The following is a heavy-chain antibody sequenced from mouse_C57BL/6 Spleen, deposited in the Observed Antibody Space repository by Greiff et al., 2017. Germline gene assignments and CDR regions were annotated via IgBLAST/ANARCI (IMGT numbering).Heavy chain of an antibody. CDR1: GYAFSNSW. CDR3: ARRCGSSFGGYAMDY. V-gene: IGHV1-80*01. CDR2: IYPGDGDT. J-gene: IGHJ4*01. Sequence: QVQLQQSGAELVKPGASVKISCKASGYAFSNSWMNWVKQRPGKGLEWIGQIYPGDGDTNYHGKFKGKATLTADTSSSTAYMQLSSLTAEDAAVYFGARRCGSSFGGYAMDYWGKGTSVTVSS. D-gene: IGHD1-1*01.